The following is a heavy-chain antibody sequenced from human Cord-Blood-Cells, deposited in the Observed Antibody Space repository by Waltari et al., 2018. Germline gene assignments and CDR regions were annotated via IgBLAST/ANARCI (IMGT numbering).Heavy chain of an antibody. Sequence: QVQLVQSGAEVKKPGASVKVSCTASGYTFTTYAMHWVRQAPGQRLEWMGWINAGNGNTKYSQKFQGRVTITRDTSASTAYMELSSLRSEDTAVYYCARGGTLSSWANFDYWGQGTLVTVSS. CDR3: ARGGTLSSWANFDY. V-gene: IGHV1-3*01. CDR1: GYTFTTYA. J-gene: IGHJ4*02. CDR2: INAGNGNT. D-gene: IGHD6-13*01.